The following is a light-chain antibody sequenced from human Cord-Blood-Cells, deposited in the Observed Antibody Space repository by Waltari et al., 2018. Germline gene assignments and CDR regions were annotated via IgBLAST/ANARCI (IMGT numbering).Light chain of an antibody. V-gene: IGLV3-19*01. CDR1: SLRSYS. Sequence: SSELTQDPAVSVALGQPLSITCQGYSLRSYSASWYQQKPGQAPVLVIYGKNNRPSGIPDRFSGSSSGNTASLTITGAQAEDEADYYCNSRDSSGTVVFGGGTKLTVL. CDR2: GKN. CDR3: NSRDSSGTVV. J-gene: IGLJ2*01.